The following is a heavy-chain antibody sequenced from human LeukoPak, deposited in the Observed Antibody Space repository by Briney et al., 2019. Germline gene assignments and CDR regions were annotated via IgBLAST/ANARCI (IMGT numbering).Heavy chain of an antibody. CDR3: ARYSGSYQQFDY. CDR2: VNSDGSST. D-gene: IGHD1-26*01. V-gene: IGHV3-74*01. CDR1: GFTFSDYW. Sequence: GGSLRLSCAASGFTFSDYWMYWVRQAPGKGLVWVSRVNSDGSSTSSADSVKGRFTISRDNAKNTLYLQMNSLRAEDTAVYYCARYSGSYQQFDYWGQGTLVTVPS. J-gene: IGHJ4*02.